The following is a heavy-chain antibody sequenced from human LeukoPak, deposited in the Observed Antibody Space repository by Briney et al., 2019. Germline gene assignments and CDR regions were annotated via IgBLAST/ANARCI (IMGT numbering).Heavy chain of an antibody. J-gene: IGHJ5*02. V-gene: IGHV4-61*02. CDR2: IYTSGST. CDR3: ARDSDRFDP. CDR1: GGSISSGSYY. Sequence: SETPSLTCTVSGGSISSGSYYWSWIRQPAGKGLEWIGRIYTSGSTNYNPSFKSRLTISVDTSKNQFSLNLSSVTAADTAVYYCARDSDRFDPWGQGTLVTVSS.